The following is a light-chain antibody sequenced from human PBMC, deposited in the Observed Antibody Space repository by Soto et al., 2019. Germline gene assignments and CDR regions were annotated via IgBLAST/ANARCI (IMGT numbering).Light chain of an antibody. CDR2: RTN. CDR3: ASWDDSLRWM. J-gene: IGLJ3*02. Sequence: QLVLAQPPSASGTPGQRVTISCSGSSSNIGSQFVYWYHQVPGRAPKLLIYRTNQRPSGVPDRFAGSKYGATASLVISGLQSDDEGDYFCASWDDSLRWMFGGGTKVTVL. V-gene: IGLV1-47*01. CDR1: SSNIGSQF.